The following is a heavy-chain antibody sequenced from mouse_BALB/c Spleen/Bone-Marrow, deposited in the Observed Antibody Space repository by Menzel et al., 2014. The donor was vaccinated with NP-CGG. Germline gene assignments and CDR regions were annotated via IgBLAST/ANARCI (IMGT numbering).Heavy chain of an antibody. CDR3: ARSYDYDERFGY. Sequence: EVQLQQSGPELVKPGASARITCQASGYSFTGYFINWVMQTRGKRLEWIGRINPYNADTFYNQMFKGKATLTVDKSSYTAHMELRSLASEDSAVYYCARSYDYDERFGYWGQGTTRTVSS. D-gene: IGHD2-4*01. V-gene: IGHV1-20*02. CDR1: GYSFTGYF. CDR2: INPYNADT. J-gene: IGHJ2*01.